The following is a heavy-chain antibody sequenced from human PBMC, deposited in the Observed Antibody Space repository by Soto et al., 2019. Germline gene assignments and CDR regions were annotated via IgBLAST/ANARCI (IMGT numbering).Heavy chain of an antibody. D-gene: IGHD6-13*01. CDR2: INHSGST. V-gene: IGHV4-34*01. CDR1: GGSFSGYY. Sequence: SETLSLTCAVYGGSFSGYYWSWIRQPPGKGMEWIGEINHSGSTNYNPSLKSRVTISVDTSKNQFSLKLSSVTAADTAVYYCARLWLEIAAAGSFDYWGQGTLVTVSS. J-gene: IGHJ4*02. CDR3: ARLWLEIAAAGSFDY.